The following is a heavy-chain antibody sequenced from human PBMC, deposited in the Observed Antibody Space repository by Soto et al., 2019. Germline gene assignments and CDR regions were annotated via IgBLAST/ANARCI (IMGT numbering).Heavy chain of an antibody. V-gene: IGHV1-2*02. D-gene: IGHD6-6*01. CDR2: INPNSGGT. CDR1: GYSFTGCY. Sequence: ASVKVSCKASGYSFTGCYIHWVRQAPGQGLEWTGWINPNSGGTNYAQKFQGRVTMTRDTSISTAYLELSGLRYDDTAVYYCARDYSSSSAPWGQGTPVTVSS. CDR3: ARDYSSSSAP. J-gene: IGHJ1*01.